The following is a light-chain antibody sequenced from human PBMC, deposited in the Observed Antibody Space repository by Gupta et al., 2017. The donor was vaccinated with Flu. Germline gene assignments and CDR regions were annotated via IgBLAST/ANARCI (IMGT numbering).Light chain of an antibody. CDR2: GAS. CDR1: QRRSNNY. J-gene: IGKJ4*01. V-gene: IGKV3-20*01. Sequence: ATLSLAPAERTTTPCRGSQRRSNNYVAWYQQKPGQSPKLLIYGASSRATGIADRFGGSGSGTDFTLTISGLEAEDFAVYYCQQYDTSPLTFGQGTKVEIK. CDR3: QQYDTSPLT.